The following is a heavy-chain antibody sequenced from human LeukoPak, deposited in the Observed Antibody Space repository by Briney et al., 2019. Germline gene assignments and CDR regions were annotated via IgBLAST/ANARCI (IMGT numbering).Heavy chain of an antibody. J-gene: IGHJ4*02. CDR1: GFTFSSYG. Sequence: GGSLRLSCAASGFTFSSYGMHWVRQAPGKGLEWVAFIRYDGSNKYYADSVKGRFTISRDNSKNTLYLQVNSLRAEDTAVYYCAKESRRYCTNGVCPFDYWDQGTLVTVSS. D-gene: IGHD2-8*01. V-gene: IGHV3-30*02. CDR2: IRYDGSNK. CDR3: AKESRRYCTNGVCPFDY.